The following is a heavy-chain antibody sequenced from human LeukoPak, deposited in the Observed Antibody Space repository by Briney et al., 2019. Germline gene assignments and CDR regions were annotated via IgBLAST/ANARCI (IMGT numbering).Heavy chain of an antibody. V-gene: IGHV3-11*04. D-gene: IGHD3-3*01. Sequence: GGSLRLSCAASGFTFSDYYMSWIRQAPGKGLEWVSYISSSGSTIYYADSVKGRFTISRDNSENTLYLHMNSLRAEDTAVYYCARATFWSGYQRDSWYMDVWGKGTTVTVS. CDR1: GFTFSDYY. CDR2: ISSSGSTI. CDR3: ARATFWSGYQRDSWYMDV. J-gene: IGHJ6*03.